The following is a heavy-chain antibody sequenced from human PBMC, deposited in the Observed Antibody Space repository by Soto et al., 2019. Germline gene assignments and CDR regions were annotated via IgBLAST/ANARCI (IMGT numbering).Heavy chain of an antibody. CDR2: IIPIFGTA. V-gene: IGHV1-69*13. J-gene: IGHJ5*02. CDR3: ARATNKTMIVVAPFDP. CDR1: GGTFSSYA. Sequence: GASVKVSCKASGGTFSSYAISWVRQAPGQGLEWMGGIIPIFGTANYAQKFQGRVTITADESTSTAYMELSSLRSEDTAVYYCARATNKTMIVVAPFDPWGQGTLVTVSS. D-gene: IGHD3-22*01.